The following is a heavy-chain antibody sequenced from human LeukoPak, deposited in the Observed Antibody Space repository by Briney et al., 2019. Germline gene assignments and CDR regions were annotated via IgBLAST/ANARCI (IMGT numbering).Heavy chain of an antibody. V-gene: IGHV4-34*01. J-gene: IGHJ6*02. Sequence: SETLSLTCAVYGGSFSGYYWSWIRQPPGKGLEWIGEINHSGSTNCNPSLKSRVTISVDTSKNQFSLKLSSVTAADTAVYYCARALNYDFWSGYSIDYYYGMDVWGQGTTVTASS. CDR2: INHSGST. CDR3: ARALNYDFWSGYSIDYYYGMDV. CDR1: GGSFSGYY. D-gene: IGHD3-3*01.